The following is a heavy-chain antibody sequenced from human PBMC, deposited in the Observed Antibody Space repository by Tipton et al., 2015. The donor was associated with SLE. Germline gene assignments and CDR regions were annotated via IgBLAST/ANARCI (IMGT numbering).Heavy chain of an antibody. CDR2: IYTSGST. J-gene: IGHJ2*01. D-gene: IGHD6-19*01. CDR3: ARGVRIAVVKGWYFDL. V-gene: IGHV4-61*09. Sequence: TLSLTCTVSGGSISSGSYYWSWIRQPAGKGLEWIGHIYTSGSTNYNPSLKSRVTMSADTSKNQFSLKLNSVTAADTAVYYCARGVRIAVVKGWYFDLWGRGTLVTVSS. CDR1: GGSISSGSYY.